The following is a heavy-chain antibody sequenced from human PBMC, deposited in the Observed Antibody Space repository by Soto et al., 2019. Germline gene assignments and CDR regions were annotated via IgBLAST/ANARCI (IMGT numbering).Heavy chain of an antibody. Sequence: PGGSLRLSCAGSGFTFSSYNMNWVRQAPGKGLEWVSSLSSRSNHIFHADSVKGRFTISRDNAKNSLYLQMNSLKAEDTAVYYCAKDRGLGSPVSGSMDVWGQGTTVTVSS. CDR2: LSSRSNHI. CDR3: AKDRGLGSPVSGSMDV. CDR1: GFTFSSYN. J-gene: IGHJ6*02. V-gene: IGHV3-21*01. D-gene: IGHD2-15*01.